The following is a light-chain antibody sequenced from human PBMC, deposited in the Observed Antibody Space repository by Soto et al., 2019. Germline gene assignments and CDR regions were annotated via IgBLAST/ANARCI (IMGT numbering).Light chain of an antibody. V-gene: IGLV2-23*01. CDR3: CSYAGSSTDV. Sequence: QSVLTQPASVSGSPGQSITISCTGTSSDVGTYNLVSWYQQYPGKAPKLMIYEGSKRPSGISDRFSGSKSGNTASLTISGLQAEDEADYYCCSYAGSSTDVFGTGTKLTVL. CDR2: EGS. CDR1: SSDVGTYNL. J-gene: IGLJ1*01.